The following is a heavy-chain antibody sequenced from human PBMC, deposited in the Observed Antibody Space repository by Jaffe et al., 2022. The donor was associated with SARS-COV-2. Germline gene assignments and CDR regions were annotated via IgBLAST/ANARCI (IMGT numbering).Heavy chain of an antibody. CDR2: ISYDGSNK. Sequence: QVQLVESGGGVVQPGRSLRLSCAASGFTFSSYAMHWVRQAPGKGLEWVAVISYDGSNKYYADSVKGRFTISRDNSKNTLYLQMNSLRAEDTAVYYCARGKGGSLGIDYWGQGTLVTVSS. V-gene: IGHV3-30-3*01. CDR1: GFTFSSYA. D-gene: IGHD1-26*01. CDR3: ARGKGGSLGIDY. J-gene: IGHJ4*02.